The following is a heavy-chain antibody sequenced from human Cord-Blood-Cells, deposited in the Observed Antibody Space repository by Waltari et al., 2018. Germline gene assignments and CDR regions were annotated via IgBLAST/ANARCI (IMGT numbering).Heavy chain of an antibody. J-gene: IGHJ4*02. CDR2: IYYSGRT. V-gene: IGHV4-39*01. CDR3: ARSPRLGWDY. D-gene: IGHD6-19*01. Sequence: QLQLQESGPGLVKPSETLSLTCTVSGGSISSSSYYWGWIRQPPGKGLEWIGSIYYSGRTYYTPSLKSRVTISVDTSKNQFSRKRRSVTAADAAVYYCARSPRLGWDYWGQGTLVTVSS. CDR1: GGSISSSSYY.